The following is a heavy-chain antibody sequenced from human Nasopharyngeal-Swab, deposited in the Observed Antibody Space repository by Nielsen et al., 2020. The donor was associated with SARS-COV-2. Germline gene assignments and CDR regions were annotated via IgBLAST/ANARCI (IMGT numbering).Heavy chain of an antibody. Sequence: GSSLKISCKGSGYSFTSYWISWVRQMPGKGLEWMGRIDPSDSYTNYSPSFQGHVTISADKSNSTAYLQWSRLKASDTAMCYCARHNWFDPWGQGTLVTVSS. CDR2: IDPSDSYT. CDR1: GYSFTSYW. V-gene: IGHV5-10-1*01. CDR3: ARHNWFDP. J-gene: IGHJ5*02.